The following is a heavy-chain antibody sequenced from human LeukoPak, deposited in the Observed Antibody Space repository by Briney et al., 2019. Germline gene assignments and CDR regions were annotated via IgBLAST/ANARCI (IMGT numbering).Heavy chain of an antibody. Sequence: SETLSLTCTVSGGSISSYYWSWIRQPPGKGLEWIGYIYYSGSTNYNPSLKSRVTISVDTSKNQFSLKLSSVTAADTAVYYCARGNGGYVGYWGQGTLVTVSS. CDR3: ARGNGGYVGY. CDR1: GGSISSYY. CDR2: IYYSGST. J-gene: IGHJ4*02. D-gene: IGHD2-8*01. V-gene: IGHV4-59*01.